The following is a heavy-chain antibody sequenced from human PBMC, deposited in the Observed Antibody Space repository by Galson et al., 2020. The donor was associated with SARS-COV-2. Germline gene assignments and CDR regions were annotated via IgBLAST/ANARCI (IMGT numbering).Heavy chain of an antibody. CDR1: GFTISSHH. D-gene: IGHD2-21*02. CDR3: AKAGGYFFDH. CDR2: IYYTSAT. J-gene: IGHJ4*02. V-gene: IGHV3-53*01. Sequence: QLGESLKISCAASGFTISSHHMSWVRQAPGKGLEWVSLIYYTSATNYADSVKGRFTISRDNSRNTLYLQMNSLRAEDTAMYFCAKAGGYFFDHWGQGTLVTVSS.